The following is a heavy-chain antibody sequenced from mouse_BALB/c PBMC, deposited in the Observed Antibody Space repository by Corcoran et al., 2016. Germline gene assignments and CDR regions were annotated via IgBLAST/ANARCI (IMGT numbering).Heavy chain of an antibody. J-gene: IGHJ2*01. Sequence: QVTLKESGPGILQPSQTLSLTCSFSGFSLSTSGMGVSWIRQPSGKGLEWLAHIYWDDDKRYNPSLKSRLTISKDTSSNQVFLKITSVDTADTATYYCARRDYYGNYDYWGQGTTLTVSS. V-gene: IGHV8-12*01. CDR2: IYWDDDK. D-gene: IGHD2-1*01. CDR3: ARRDYYGNYDY. CDR1: GFSLSTSGMG.